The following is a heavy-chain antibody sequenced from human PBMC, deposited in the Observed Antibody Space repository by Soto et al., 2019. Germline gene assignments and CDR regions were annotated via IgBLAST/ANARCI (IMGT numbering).Heavy chain of an antibody. J-gene: IGHJ6*02. CDR2: ISGSGGST. D-gene: IGHD2-2*01. Sequence: EVQLLESGGGLVQPGGSLRLSCAASGFTFSSYAMSWVRQAPGKGLEGVSAISGSGGSTYYADAVKGRFTVSRDNSKNTLYLQMNSLRAEDTALYYCARYCVSISSPSYYYGMDVWGQGTTVTVSS. V-gene: IGHV3-23*01. CDR1: GFTFSSYA. CDR3: ARYCVSISSPSYYYGMDV.